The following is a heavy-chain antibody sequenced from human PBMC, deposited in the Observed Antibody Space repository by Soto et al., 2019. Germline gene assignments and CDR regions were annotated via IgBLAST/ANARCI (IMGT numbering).Heavy chain of an antibody. CDR3: ARVIYDFWSGYSGFNPANNWFDP. J-gene: IGHJ5*02. D-gene: IGHD3-3*01. Sequence: VASVKVSCKASGDTFTSYDVTWVRQAPGQGLEWMGWMNPNSGNTGYAQKFQGRVTMTRNTSISTAYMELSSLRSEDTAVYYCARVIYDFWSGYSGFNPANNWFDPWGQGTLVTVSS. CDR2: MNPNSGNT. V-gene: IGHV1-8*01. CDR1: GDTFTSYD.